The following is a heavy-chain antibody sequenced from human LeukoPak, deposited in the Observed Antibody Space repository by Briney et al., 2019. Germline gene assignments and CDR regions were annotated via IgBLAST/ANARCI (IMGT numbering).Heavy chain of an antibody. D-gene: IGHD1-26*01. CDR3: ARDGSTYYFDY. CDR2: IYYSGST. CDR1: GDPISSYY. J-gene: IGHJ4*02. Sequence: SETLSLTCTVSGDPISSYYWNWIRQPPGKGLEWIGYIYYSGSTNYNPSLKSRVTISVDTSKNQFSLKLSSVTAADTAVYYCARDGSTYYFDYWGQGTLVTVTS. V-gene: IGHV4-59*01.